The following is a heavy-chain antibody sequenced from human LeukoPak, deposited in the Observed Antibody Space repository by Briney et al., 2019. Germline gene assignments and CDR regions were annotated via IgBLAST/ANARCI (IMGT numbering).Heavy chain of an antibody. Sequence: SETLCLTCAVSGGSLSGYYWSWIRQSPGKGLEWIAEIHYKGATSHKPSLESRVTISGDTSKNQISLKVTSVTAADTAVYYCARGILGSFYFDVWGRGTLVTVSS. J-gene: IGHJ2*01. CDR1: GGSLSGYY. CDR3: ARGILGSFYFDV. V-gene: IGHV4-34*01. CDR2: IHYKGAT. D-gene: IGHD2-21*01.